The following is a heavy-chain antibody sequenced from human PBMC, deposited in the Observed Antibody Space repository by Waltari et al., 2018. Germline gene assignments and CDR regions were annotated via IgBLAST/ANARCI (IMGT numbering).Heavy chain of an antibody. CDR2: IYRTGTT. D-gene: IGHD6-6*01. J-gene: IGHJ6*03. CDR1: GYSISTGYY. CDR3: VRDRREAPYYYYMDV. V-gene: IGHV4-38-2*02. Sequence: QVQLQESGPGLVKPTETLSLTCTVSGYSISTGYYWGWIRQSPGKGLEWIGSIYRTGTTDYNPSLKSRVTVSVDPSKNHFSLSLSSVTPADTAVYYCVRDRREAPYYYYMDVWGKGTTVIVSS.